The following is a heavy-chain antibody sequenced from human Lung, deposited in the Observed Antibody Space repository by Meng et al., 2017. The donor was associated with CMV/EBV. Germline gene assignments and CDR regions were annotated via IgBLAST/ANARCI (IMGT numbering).Heavy chain of an antibody. J-gene: IGHJ6*02. CDR1: GYTFTSYG. V-gene: IGHV1-18*01. CDR3: ARDGYFDWLVPRLAAGRLEAQKDAYYYGMDV. D-gene: IGHD3-9*01. CDR2: ISAYNGNT. Sequence: SXXVSXKASGYTFTSYGISWVRQAPGQGLEWMGWISAYNGNTNYAQKLQGRVTMTTDTSTSTAYMELRSLRSDDTAVYYCARDGYFDWLVPRLAAGRLEAQKDAYYYGMDVWGPGNXFHVAS.